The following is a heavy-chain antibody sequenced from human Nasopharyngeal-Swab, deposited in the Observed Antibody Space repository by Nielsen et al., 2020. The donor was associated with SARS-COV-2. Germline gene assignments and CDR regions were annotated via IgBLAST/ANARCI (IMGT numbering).Heavy chain of an antibody. CDR3: AREYYYDSSGYYPMDV. CDR2: ISAYNGNT. V-gene: IGHV1-18*01. D-gene: IGHD3-22*01. Sequence: ASVKVSCKASGYTFTSYGISWVRQAPGQGLEWMGWISAYNGNTNYAQKLQGRVIMTTDTSTSTAYMELRSLRSDDTAVYYCAREYYYDSSGYYPMDVWGQGTTVTVSS. CDR1: GYTFTSYG. J-gene: IGHJ6*02.